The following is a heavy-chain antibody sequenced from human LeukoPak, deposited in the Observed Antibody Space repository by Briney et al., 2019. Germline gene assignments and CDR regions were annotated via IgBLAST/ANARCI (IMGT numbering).Heavy chain of an antibody. J-gene: IGHJ6*02. CDR1: GGSISSSSYY. V-gene: IGHV4-39*07. Sequence: SETLSLTFTVSGGSISSSSYYWGWIRQPPGKGLEWIGSIYYSGSTYYNPSLKSRVTISVDTSKNQFSLKLSSVTAADTAVYYCARDACSSTSCYADYYYGMDVWGQGTTVTVSS. CDR2: IYYSGST. D-gene: IGHD2-2*01. CDR3: ARDACSSTSCYADYYYGMDV.